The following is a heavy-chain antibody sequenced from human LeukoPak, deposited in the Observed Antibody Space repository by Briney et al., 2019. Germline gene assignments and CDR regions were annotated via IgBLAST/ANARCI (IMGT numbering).Heavy chain of an antibody. Sequence: SETLSLTCAVYGGSFSGYYWSWIRQPPGKGLEWTGEINHSGSTNYNPSLKSRVTISVDTSKNQFSLKLSSVTAADTAVYYCARLYCSSWSSYNWFDPWGQGTLVTVSS. V-gene: IGHV4-34*01. CDR1: GGSFSGYY. CDR2: INHSGST. J-gene: IGHJ5*02. D-gene: IGHD6-13*01. CDR3: ARLYCSSWSSYNWFDP.